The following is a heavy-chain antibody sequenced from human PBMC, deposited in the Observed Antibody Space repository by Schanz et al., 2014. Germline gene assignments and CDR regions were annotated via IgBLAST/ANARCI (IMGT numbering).Heavy chain of an antibody. J-gene: IGHJ6*02. CDR2: IHHSGSI. D-gene: IGHD3-3*02. V-gene: IGHV4-34*01. CDR3: ARHLVNAYGMDV. Sequence: QVQLQQWGAGLLKPSETLSLTCAVYGGPFSGYFWSWIRQSPGKGLQWIGEIHHSGSIIYNPSLRSGVPIPMDPSKNQFFLKGPSVTAADTAVYYCARHLVNAYGMDVWGQGTAVTVSS. CDR1: GGPFSGYF.